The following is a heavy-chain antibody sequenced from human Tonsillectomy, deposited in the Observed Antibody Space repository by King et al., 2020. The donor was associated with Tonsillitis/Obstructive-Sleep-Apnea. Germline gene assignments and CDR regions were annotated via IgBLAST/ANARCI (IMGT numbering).Heavy chain of an antibody. V-gene: IGHV4-4*02. CDR2: IYHSGST. CDR3: ARSSGVIILAYYMDV. J-gene: IGHJ6*03. Sequence: QLKESGPGLVKPSGTLSLTCAVSGGSISSSNWWRWVRQPPGKGLEWIGEIYHSGSTDYNPSLKSRVTISIDKSKNLFSLNLSSVTAADTAVYYCARSSGVIILAYYMDVWGKGTTVTVSS. D-gene: IGHD3-10*01. CDR1: GGSISSSNW.